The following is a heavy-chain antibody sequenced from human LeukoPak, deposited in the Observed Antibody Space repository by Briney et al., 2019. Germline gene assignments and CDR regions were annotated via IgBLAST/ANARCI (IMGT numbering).Heavy chain of an antibody. V-gene: IGHV1-69*06. CDR1: GGTFSSYA. Sequence: SVKVSCKASGGTFSSYAISWVRQAPGQGLEWMGGIIPLFGAPNYAQKFQGRVTITADKSTTTAYMELSSLRSEDTAVYFCARHDSYSSSFPYNWFDPWGQGTLVTVSS. D-gene: IGHD6-13*01. CDR2: IIPLFGAP. J-gene: IGHJ5*02. CDR3: ARHDSYSSSFPYNWFDP.